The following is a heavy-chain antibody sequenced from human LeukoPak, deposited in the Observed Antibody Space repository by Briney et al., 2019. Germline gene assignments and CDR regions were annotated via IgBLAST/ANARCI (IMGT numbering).Heavy chain of an antibody. V-gene: IGHV3-11*01. CDR1: GFTFSDYY. CDR2: ISSSGSTI. Sequence: GGSLRLSCAASGFTFSDYYMSWIRQAPGKGLEWVSYISSSGSTIYYADSVKGRFTISRDNAKNSLYLQMNSLRAEDTAVYYCARGDIVVVPAANYRFDPWGQGTLVTVSS. J-gene: IGHJ5*02. D-gene: IGHD2-2*01. CDR3: ARGDIVVVPAANYRFDP.